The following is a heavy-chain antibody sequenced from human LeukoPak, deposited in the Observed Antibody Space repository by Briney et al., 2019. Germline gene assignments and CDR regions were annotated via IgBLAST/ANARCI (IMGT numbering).Heavy chain of an antibody. V-gene: IGHV1-2*02. CDR3: AILLGYCSSTSCYGHAFDI. J-gene: IGHJ3*02. CDR2: INPNSGGT. D-gene: IGHD2-2*01. Sequence: GASVKVSCKASGYTFTGYYMHWVRQAPGQGLEWMGWINPNSGGTNYAQKFPGRVTMTRDTSISTAYMELSRLRSDDTAVYYCAILLGYCSSTSCYGHAFDIWGQGTMVTVSS. CDR1: GYTFTGYY.